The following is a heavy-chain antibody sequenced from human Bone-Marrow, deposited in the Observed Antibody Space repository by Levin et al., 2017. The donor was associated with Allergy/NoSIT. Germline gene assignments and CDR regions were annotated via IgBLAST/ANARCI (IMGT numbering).Heavy chain of an antibody. V-gene: IGHV1-46*01. D-gene: IGHD6-19*01. Sequence: GASVKVSCKASGYTFTSYYMHWVRQAPGHGLEWMGVVNPSRGDTTYAQEFQGRVTMTRDTSTSTVYMELSSLRSEDTAVYYWARSQGLVGWFDPWGQGTLVTVSS. CDR3: ARSQGLVGWFDP. J-gene: IGHJ5*02. CDR2: VNPSRGDT. CDR1: GYTFTSYY.